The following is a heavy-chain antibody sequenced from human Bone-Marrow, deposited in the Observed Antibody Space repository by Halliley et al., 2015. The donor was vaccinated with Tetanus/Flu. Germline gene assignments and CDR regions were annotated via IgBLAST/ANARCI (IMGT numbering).Heavy chain of an antibody. J-gene: IGHJ5*01. D-gene: IGHD4-4*01. V-gene: IGHV4-39*07. Sequence: TLSLTCAVSGDSISSSNYYWAWIRQPPGKGLEWIGSVYYRGSTYYNPSLKGRVTISVDTSKNQFSLQLTSVTAADTAVYYCARDHYTNAGISGRLNWFESWGQGTLVTVSS. CDR1: GDSISSSNYY. CDR3: ARDHYTNAGISGRLNWFES. CDR2: VYYRGST.